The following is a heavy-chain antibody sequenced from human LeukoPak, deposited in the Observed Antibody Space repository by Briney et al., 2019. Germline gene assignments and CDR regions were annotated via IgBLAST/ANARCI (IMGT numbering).Heavy chain of an antibody. V-gene: IGHV4-59*01. CDR3: ARGRGDSKGTSFDF. D-gene: IGHD3-22*01. CDR2: IYHTGSA. Sequence: SETLFLTCSVSGGSMNNYYWSWIRQSPGKGLEWVGYIYHTGSATYKPSLKSRVTSSLDTSKNQFSLRLNSVTAADTAVYYCARGRGDSKGTSFDFWGQGTLVTVSS. CDR1: GGSMNNYY. J-gene: IGHJ4*02.